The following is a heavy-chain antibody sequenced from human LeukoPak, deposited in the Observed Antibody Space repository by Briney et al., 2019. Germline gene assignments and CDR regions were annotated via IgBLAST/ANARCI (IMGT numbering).Heavy chain of an antibody. Sequence: GSLRLSCAASGFTFSSYAMSWIRQPPGKGLEWIGEINHSGSTKYNPSLKSRVTISVDTSKNQFSLKLTSVTAADTAVYYCARSYGVVVPAAYDYWGQGTLVTVSP. CDR2: INHSGST. V-gene: IGHV4-34*01. CDR3: ARSYGVVVPAAYDY. J-gene: IGHJ4*02. D-gene: IGHD2-2*01. CDR1: GFTFSSYA.